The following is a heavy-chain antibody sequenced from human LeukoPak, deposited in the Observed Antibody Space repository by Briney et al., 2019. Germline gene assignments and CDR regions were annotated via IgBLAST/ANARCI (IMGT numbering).Heavy chain of an antibody. CDR2: IKQDGSEE. J-gene: IGHJ3*02. CDR1: GFTFKSYP. CDR3: AKDEMSTYAFDI. D-gene: IGHD2-2*01. V-gene: IGHV3-7*03. Sequence: GGSLRLSCAASGFTFKSYPMSWVRQAPGKGLEWVANIKQDGSEETYVDSVKGRFTISRDNAKNSLYLQMNSLRAEDTAVYYCAKDEMSTYAFDIWGQGTMVTVSS.